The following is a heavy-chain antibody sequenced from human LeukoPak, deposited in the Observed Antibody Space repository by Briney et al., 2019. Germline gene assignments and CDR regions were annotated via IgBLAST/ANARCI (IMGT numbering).Heavy chain of an antibody. CDR2: IYYSGST. J-gene: IGHJ4*02. V-gene: IGHV4-59*01. Sequence: PSETLSLTCTVSSGSISSYYWSWIRQPPGKGLEWIGYIYYSGSTNYNPSLKSRVTISVDTSKNQFSLKLSSVTAADTAVYYCARRTSIAARSYYFDYWGQGTLVTVSS. CDR1: SGSISSYY. D-gene: IGHD6-6*01. CDR3: ARRTSIAARSYYFDY.